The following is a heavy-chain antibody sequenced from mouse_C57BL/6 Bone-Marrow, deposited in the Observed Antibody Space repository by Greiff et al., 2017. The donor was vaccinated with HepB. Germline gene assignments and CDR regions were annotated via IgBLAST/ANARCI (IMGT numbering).Heavy chain of an antibody. J-gene: IGHJ2*01. CDR2: IDPSDSYT. V-gene: IGHV1-50*01. Sequence: VQLQQPGAELVKPGASVKLSCKASGYTFTSYWMQWVKQRPGQGLEWIGEIDPSDSYTNYNQKFKGKATLTVDTSSSTAYMQSSSLTSEDSAVYYCARDGAITTVVATNFDYWGQGTTLTVSS. CDR1: GYTFTSYW. CDR3: ARDGAITTVVATNFDY. D-gene: IGHD1-1*01.